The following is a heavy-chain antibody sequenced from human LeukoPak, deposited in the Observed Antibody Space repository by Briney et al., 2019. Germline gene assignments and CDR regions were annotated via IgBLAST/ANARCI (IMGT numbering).Heavy chain of an antibody. CDR2: VFDSGST. J-gene: IGHJ4*02. CDR1: GGSISNYW. CDR3: ARGYSSSWNYLDY. D-gene: IGHD6-13*01. V-gene: IGHV4-59*01. Sequence: SETLSLTCTVSGGSISNYWWSWIRQPPGKGLEWIGYVFDSGSTNYNPSLKSRVTISVDTSEKQFSLKVSSVTAADTAVYYCARGYSSSWNYLDYWGQGTLVTVSS.